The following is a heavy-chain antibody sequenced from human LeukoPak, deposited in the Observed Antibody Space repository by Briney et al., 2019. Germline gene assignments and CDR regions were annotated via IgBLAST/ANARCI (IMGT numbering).Heavy chain of an antibody. CDR1: GFTFSNAW. D-gene: IGHD3-10*01. V-gene: IGHV3-15*01. Sequence: GGSLRLSCAASGFTFSNAWMSWVRQPPGKGLEWVGRIKSKTDGGTTDYAAPVKGRFTISRDDSKNTLYLQMNSLKTEDTAVYYCTTGLITKAREVYFDYWGQGTLVTVSS. CDR3: TTGLITKAREVYFDY. J-gene: IGHJ4*02. CDR2: IKSKTDGGTT.